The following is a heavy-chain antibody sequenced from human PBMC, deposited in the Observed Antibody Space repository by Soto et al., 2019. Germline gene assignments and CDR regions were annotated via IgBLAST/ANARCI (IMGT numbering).Heavy chain of an antibody. Sequence: ASVKVSCKASGYTFTGYYMHWVRQAPGQGLEWMGWINPNSGGTNYAQKFQGRVTMTRDTSISTAYMELSRLRSDDTAVYYCARLSSASRAVDYWGQGTLVTVSS. J-gene: IGHJ4*02. CDR2: INPNSGGT. D-gene: IGHD6-25*01. CDR3: ARLSSASRAVDY. CDR1: GYTFTGYY. V-gene: IGHV1-2*02.